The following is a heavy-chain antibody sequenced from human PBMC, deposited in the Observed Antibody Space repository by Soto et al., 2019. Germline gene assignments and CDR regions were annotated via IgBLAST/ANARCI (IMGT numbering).Heavy chain of an antibody. CDR2: INHSGST. CDR1: GGSFSGYY. V-gene: IGHV4-34*01. J-gene: IGHJ3*02. CDR3: ARATGYSYDAFDI. D-gene: IGHD5-18*01. Sequence: PSETLSLTCAVYGGSFSGYYWSWIRQPPGKGLEWIGEINHSGSTNYNPSLKSRVTISVDTSKNQFSLKLSSVTAADTAVYYCARATGYSYDAFDIWGQGTMVTVS.